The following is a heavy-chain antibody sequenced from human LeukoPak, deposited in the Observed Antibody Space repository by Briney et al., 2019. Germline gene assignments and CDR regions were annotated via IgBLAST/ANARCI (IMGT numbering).Heavy chain of an antibody. CDR2: IYYSGIT. Sequence: SETLSLACTVSGASISNSDRYWGWIRQPPGKGLEWIGSIYYSGITYHNPSPKSRVTISVDTSNNQFSLKMSSVTAADTAVYYCAREGYYSGSYRYYYYYMDVWGKGTTVTISS. CDR3: AREGYYSGSYRYYYYYMDV. V-gene: IGHV4-39*07. CDR1: GASISNSDRY. J-gene: IGHJ6*03. D-gene: IGHD3-10*01.